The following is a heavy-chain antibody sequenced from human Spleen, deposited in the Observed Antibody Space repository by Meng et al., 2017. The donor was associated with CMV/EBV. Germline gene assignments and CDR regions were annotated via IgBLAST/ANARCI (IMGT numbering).Heavy chain of an antibody. CDR1: GFTVSSNY. D-gene: IGHD6-19*01. J-gene: IGHJ4*02. CDR3: AKGTVADYFDY. CDR2: IYSGGTT. Sequence: GESLKISCAASGFTVSSNYMSWVRQAPGKGLEWVSIIYSGGTTYYTDSVKGRFTISRDNSKNTLYLQMNSLRVEDTAVYYCAKGTVADYFDYWGQGTLVTVSS. V-gene: IGHV3-53*01.